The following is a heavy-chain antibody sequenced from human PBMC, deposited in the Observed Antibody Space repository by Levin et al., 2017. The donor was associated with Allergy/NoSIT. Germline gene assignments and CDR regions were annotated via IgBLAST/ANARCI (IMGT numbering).Heavy chain of an antibody. D-gene: IGHD3-22*01. Sequence: GGSLRLSCAASGFTFSSYAMSWVRQAPGKGLEWVSGISGSGGSTYYADSVKGRFTIFRANSKNTLYLQMNSLRAEDTAVYYCAKSYYDSSRDPGWVDWGQGTLVTVSS. CDR2: ISGSGGST. J-gene: IGHJ4*02. CDR1: GFTFSSYA. CDR3: AKSYYDSSRDPGWVD. V-gene: IGHV3-23*01.